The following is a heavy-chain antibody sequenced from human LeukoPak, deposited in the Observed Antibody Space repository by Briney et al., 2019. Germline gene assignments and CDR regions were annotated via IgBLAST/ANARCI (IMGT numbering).Heavy chain of an antibody. D-gene: IGHD6-19*01. Sequence: ASVKVSCKASGYTFTGYYMRWVRQAPGQGLEWMGWINPNSGGTNYAQKFQGRVTMTRDTSISTAYMELSRLRSDDTAVYYCARVPAFGGWYVDFDYWGQGTLVTVSS. V-gene: IGHV1-2*02. CDR1: GYTFTGYY. J-gene: IGHJ4*02. CDR3: ARVPAFGGWYVDFDY. CDR2: INPNSGGT.